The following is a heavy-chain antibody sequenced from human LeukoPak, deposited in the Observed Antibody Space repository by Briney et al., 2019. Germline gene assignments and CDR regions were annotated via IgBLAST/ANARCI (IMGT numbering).Heavy chain of an antibody. J-gene: IGHJ5*02. Sequence: SETLSLTCAVYGGSFSGYYWSWIRQPPGKGLEWIGYINYSGSTNYNPSLKSRVTISVDTSKNQFSLKLSSVTAADTAVYYCARVSVPAAIGEYNWFDPWGQGTLVTVSS. D-gene: IGHD2-2*01. CDR2: INYSGST. CDR1: GGSFSGYY. V-gene: IGHV4-59*08. CDR3: ARVSVPAAIGEYNWFDP.